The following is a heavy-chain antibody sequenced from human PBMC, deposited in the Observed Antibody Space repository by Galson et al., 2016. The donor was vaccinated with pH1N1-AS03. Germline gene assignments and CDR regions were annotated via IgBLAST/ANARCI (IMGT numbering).Heavy chain of an antibody. V-gene: IGHV3-74*01. D-gene: IGHD6-19*01. CDR3: ARAMYTSGWYGMDV. CDR2: ITSDGSSI. J-gene: IGHJ6*02. Sequence: SLRLPCAASGFIFSSDWMHWVRHVPGKGLVWVSRITSDGSSISYADAMKGRSTTSRDNAKNTLYLQMNSLRAEDTAVYHCARAMYTSGWYGMDVWGQGTTVTVSS. CDR1: GFIFSSDW.